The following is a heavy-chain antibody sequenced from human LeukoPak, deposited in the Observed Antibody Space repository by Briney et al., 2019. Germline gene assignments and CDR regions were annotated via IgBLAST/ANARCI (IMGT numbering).Heavy chain of an antibody. CDR2: IKQDGSEK. J-gene: IGHJ4*02. Sequence: GGSLRLSCAASGFTFSSYWMSWVRQAPGKGLEWVANIKQDGSEKYYVDSVKGRFAISRDNAKNSLYLQMNSLRAEDTAVYYCAREAGYSSGWLVYWGQGTLVTVSS. CDR3: AREAGYSSGWLVY. V-gene: IGHV3-7*01. D-gene: IGHD6-19*01. CDR1: GFTFSSYW.